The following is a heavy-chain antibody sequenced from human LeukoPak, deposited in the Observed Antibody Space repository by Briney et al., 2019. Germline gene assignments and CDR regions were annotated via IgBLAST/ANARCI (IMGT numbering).Heavy chain of an antibody. Sequence: GGSLRLSCAASGFTFSSYSMNWVRQAPGKGPEWVSYISSSSSTIYYADSVKGRFTISRDNAKNSLYLQMNSLRAEDTAVYYCARDNVEEYFDYWGQGTLVTVSS. CDR2: ISSSSSTI. CDR1: GFTFSSYS. J-gene: IGHJ4*02. CDR3: ARDNVEEYFDY. V-gene: IGHV3-48*04. D-gene: IGHD3-3*01.